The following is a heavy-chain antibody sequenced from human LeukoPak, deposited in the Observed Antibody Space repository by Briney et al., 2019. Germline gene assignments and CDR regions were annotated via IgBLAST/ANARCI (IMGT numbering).Heavy chain of an antibody. Sequence: ASVTVSCKASGYTFTGYYIHWVRQGPGQGPEWMGWINPNTGGTNYAQKFQGRVTMTRDTSINTAYMDLSTLRSDDTAVYYCARPTRYNWIYDAFDIWGQGTMVTVSS. CDR3: ARPTRYNWIYDAFDI. V-gene: IGHV1-2*02. CDR2: INPNTGGT. J-gene: IGHJ3*02. CDR1: GYTFTGYY. D-gene: IGHD1-7*01.